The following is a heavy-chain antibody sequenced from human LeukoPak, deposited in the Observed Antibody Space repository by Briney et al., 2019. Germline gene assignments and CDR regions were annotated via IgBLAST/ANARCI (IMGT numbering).Heavy chain of an antibody. V-gene: IGHV3-23*01. Sequence: GGSLRLSCAASGFTFSSYAMHWVRQAPGKGLEWVSAISGSGGSTYYADSVKGRFTISRDNSKNTLYLQMNSLRAEDTAVYYCARWDDSSGYPDYWGQGTLVTVSS. CDR3: ARWDDSSGYPDY. CDR1: GFTFSSYA. D-gene: IGHD3-22*01. CDR2: ISGSGGST. J-gene: IGHJ4*02.